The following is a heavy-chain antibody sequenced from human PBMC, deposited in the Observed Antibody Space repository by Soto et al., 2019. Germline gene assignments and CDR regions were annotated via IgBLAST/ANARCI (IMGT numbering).Heavy chain of an antibody. CDR2: IYYSGTT. D-gene: IGHD3-22*01. CDR1: GGSINSSPYY. J-gene: IGHJ4*02. Sequence: PSETLSLTCTVSGGSINSSPYYWGWIRQHPEKGLEWIGYIYYSGTTYYNPSLRSRVTISLDTSKNQFSLKLNSVTAADTAVYYCARDYDSSGYSFVYWGQGTLVTVSS. V-gene: IGHV4-31*03. CDR3: ARDYDSSGYSFVY.